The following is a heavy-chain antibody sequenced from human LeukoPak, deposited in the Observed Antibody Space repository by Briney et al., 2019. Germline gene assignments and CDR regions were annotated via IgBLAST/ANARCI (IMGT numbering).Heavy chain of an antibody. V-gene: IGHV3-23*01. CDR1: GFTFSSYA. CDR3: ASSGRSYDSSGYYYGDDAFDI. D-gene: IGHD3-22*01. J-gene: IGHJ3*02. CDR2: ISGSGGGT. Sequence: PGGSLRLSCAASGFTFSSYAMSWVRQAPGKGLEWVSAISGSGGGTYYAASVKGRFTISRDNSKNTLYLQMNSLRAEDTAVYYCASSGRSYDSSGYYYGDDAFDIWGQGTMVTVSS.